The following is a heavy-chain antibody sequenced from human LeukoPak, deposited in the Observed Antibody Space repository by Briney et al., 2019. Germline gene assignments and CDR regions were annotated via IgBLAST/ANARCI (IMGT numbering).Heavy chain of an antibody. V-gene: IGHV5-51*01. CDR2: IYSDDSDT. J-gene: IGHJ6*01. D-gene: IGHD3-22*01. CDR3: ARQVNGMDV. CDR1: GYRFTSYW. Sequence: GEALMISCKCSGYRFTSYWIGWVRPMPGKGLEWMGIIYSDDSDTRYSPSFQGQVTLSADKSISTAYLQWSSLKASDTAMYYCARQVNGMDVWGQGNTVTASS.